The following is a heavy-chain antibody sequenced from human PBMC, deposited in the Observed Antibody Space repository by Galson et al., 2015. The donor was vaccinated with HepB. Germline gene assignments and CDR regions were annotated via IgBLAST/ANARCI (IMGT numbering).Heavy chain of an antibody. V-gene: IGHV1-69*13. CDR1: GGTFSSYA. CDR2: IIPIFGTA. CDR3: ARDTTGTQDYFDY. J-gene: IGHJ4*02. D-gene: IGHD1-1*01. Sequence: SVKVSCKASGGTFSSYAISWVRQAPGQGLEWMGGIIPIFGTANYAQKFQGRVTITADESTSTAYMELSSLRSEDTAVYYCARDTTGTQDYFDYWGQGTLVTVSS.